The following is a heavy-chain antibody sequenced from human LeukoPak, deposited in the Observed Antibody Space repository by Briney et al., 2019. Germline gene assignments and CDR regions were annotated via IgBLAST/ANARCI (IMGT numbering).Heavy chain of an antibody. D-gene: IGHD1-26*01. CDR3: ARVIVGATTDYFDY. J-gene: IGHJ4*02. CDR2: IYTSGST. CDR1: GGYINNRTYY. V-gene: IGHV4-61*02. Sequence: PSETLSLTCSVSGGYINNRTYYWGWIRQPAGKGLEWIGRIYTSGSTNYNPSLKSRVTISVDTSKNQFSLKLSSVTAADTAVYYCARVIVGATTDYFDYWGQGTLVTVSS.